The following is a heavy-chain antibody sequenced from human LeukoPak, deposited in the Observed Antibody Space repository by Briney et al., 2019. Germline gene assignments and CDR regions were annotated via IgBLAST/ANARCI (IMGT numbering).Heavy chain of an antibody. J-gene: IGHJ4*02. D-gene: IGHD1-26*01. Sequence: GGSLRLSCAASGFTFSSYSMNWVRQAPGKGLEWVSAISGSGGTTYYADSVKGRFTISRDNSKDTVYLQMNSLRAEDTAVYYCAKDRDAGSYPFDYWGQGTLVTVSS. CDR2: ISGSGGTT. CDR3: AKDRDAGSYPFDY. CDR1: GFTFSSYS. V-gene: IGHV3-23*01.